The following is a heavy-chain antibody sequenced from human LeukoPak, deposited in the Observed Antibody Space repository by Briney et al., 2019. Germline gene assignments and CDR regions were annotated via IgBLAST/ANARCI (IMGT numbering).Heavy chain of an antibody. J-gene: IGHJ4*02. Sequence: GGSLRLSCAASGFTVSSNYMSWVRQAPGKGLEWVSVIYSGGSTYYADSVKGRFTISRDNSKNTLYLQMNSLGAEDTAVYYCARDGYYYDSSGYYIYYSDYWGQGTLVTVSS. CDR1: GFTVSSNY. CDR3: ARDGYYYDSSGYYIYYSDY. D-gene: IGHD3-22*01. CDR2: IYSGGST. V-gene: IGHV3-66*01.